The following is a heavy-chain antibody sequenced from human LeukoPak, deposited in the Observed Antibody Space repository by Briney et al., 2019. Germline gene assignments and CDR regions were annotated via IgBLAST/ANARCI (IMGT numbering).Heavy chain of an antibody. CDR3: ARAPATWELLDYYMDV. J-gene: IGHJ6*03. V-gene: IGHV1-69*01. CDR1: GGTFSSYA. Sequence: GSSVKVSCKASGGTFSSYAISWVRQAPGQGLEWMGGIIPIFGTANYAQKFQGRVTITADESTSTAYMELRSLRSDDTAVYYCARAPATWELLDYYMDVWGKGTTVTVSS. CDR2: IIPIFGTA. D-gene: IGHD1-26*01.